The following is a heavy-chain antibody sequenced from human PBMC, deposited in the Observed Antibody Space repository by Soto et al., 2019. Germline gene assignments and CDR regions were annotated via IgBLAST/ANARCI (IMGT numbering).Heavy chain of an antibody. CDR1: GGSFSSGNYY. J-gene: IGHJ4*02. Sequence: SETLSLTCTVSGGSFSSGNYYWSWIRQHPGKGLEWIGYIYYSGSTYYNPSLKSRVTISLDTSKNQFSLNLSSVTAADTAVYYCAREPRSSRYLVDWGQGTLFTVYS. CDR3: AREPRSSRYLVD. V-gene: IGHV4-31*03. D-gene: IGHD3-22*01. CDR2: IYYSGST.